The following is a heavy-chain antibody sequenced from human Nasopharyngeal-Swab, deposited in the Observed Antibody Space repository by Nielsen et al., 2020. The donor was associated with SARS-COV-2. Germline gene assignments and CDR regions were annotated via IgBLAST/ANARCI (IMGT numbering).Heavy chain of an antibody. V-gene: IGHV4-4*02. CDR1: GGSISSGKW. D-gene: IGHD3-22*01. Sequence: SETLSLTCAVSGGSISSGKWWSWVRQAPEKGLEWIGEIYHSGITNYNPSLKSRVTISVDKSKNQFSPKLTSVTAADTAVYYCARDPRDYYDDSGYRDAFDFWGQGTMVTVSS. CDR2: IYHSGIT. CDR3: ARDPRDYYDDSGYRDAFDF. J-gene: IGHJ3*01.